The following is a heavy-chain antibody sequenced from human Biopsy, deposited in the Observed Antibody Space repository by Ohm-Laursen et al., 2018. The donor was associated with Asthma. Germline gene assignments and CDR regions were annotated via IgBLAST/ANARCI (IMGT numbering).Heavy chain of an antibody. CDR3: ARAVSSSSYWYFDL. D-gene: IGHD6-6*01. Sequence: SEALSLTCIVSGDAMSTSGSYWGWIRQSPAKGLERIGSIYYSGRTYYNPSLESRVTISQNTSKNHFSLKVTSVTAADTAVYYCARAVSSSSYWYFDLWGRGDLVTVSS. J-gene: IGHJ2*01. V-gene: IGHV4-39*02. CDR1: GDAMSTSGSY. CDR2: IYYSGRT.